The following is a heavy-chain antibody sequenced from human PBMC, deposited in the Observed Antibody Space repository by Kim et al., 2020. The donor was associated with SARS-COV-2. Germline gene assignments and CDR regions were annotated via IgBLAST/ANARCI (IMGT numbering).Heavy chain of an antibody. V-gene: IGHV4-34*01. Sequence: SETLSLTCAVYGGSFSGYYWSWIRQPPGKGLEWIGEINHSGSTNYNPSLKSRVTISVDTSKNQFSLKLSSVTAADTAVYYCARSIVATIDYFDYWGQGTLVTVSS. CDR3: ARSIVATIDYFDY. J-gene: IGHJ4*02. D-gene: IGHD5-12*01. CDR2: INHSGST. CDR1: GGSFSGYY.